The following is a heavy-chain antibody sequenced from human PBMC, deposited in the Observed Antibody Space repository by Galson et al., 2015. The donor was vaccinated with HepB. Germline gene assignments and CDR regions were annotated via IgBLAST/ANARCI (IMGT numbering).Heavy chain of an antibody. CDR1: GFTFSDYY. CDR3: ATVAASDYGDHAHFDY. CDR2: ISASATYT. Sequence: SLRLSCAASGFTFSDYYMTWIRQAPGKGLEWLSYISASATYTNYADSVKGRFTISRDNAKNSLYLQMNSLTAEDTAVFYCATVAASDYGDHAHFDYWGQGTLVTVSS. D-gene: IGHD4-17*01. J-gene: IGHJ4*02. V-gene: IGHV3-11*06.